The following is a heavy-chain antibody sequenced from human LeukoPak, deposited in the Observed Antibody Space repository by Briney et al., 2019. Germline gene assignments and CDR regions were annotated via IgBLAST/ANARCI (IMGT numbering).Heavy chain of an antibody. J-gene: IGHJ4*02. CDR1: GFTFSAYA. CDR3: AKRVSGRYSSGWYFDD. CDR2: INSYGTNT. D-gene: IGHD6-19*01. Sequence: GGSLRLSCAASGFTFSAYAMTWVRQAPGKGLEWVSAINSYGTNTYDAASVKGRFTISRDNSNNTPFLQMNRLRAEDTAVYYCAKRVSGRYSSGWYFDDWGQGTLVTVSS. V-gene: IGHV3-23*01.